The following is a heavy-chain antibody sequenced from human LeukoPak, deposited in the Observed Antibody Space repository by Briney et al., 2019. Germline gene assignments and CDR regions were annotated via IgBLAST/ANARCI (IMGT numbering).Heavy chain of an antibody. D-gene: IGHD4-17*01. J-gene: IGHJ4*02. Sequence: GGSLRLSCAASGFSFISYGMHWVRQAPGKGLEWVGVISDDGRNKKYADPVKGRFTISRDNSKDTLYLQMNSLRDEDTAAYYCAKRPSDYGDYVTYFDYWGQGTLVTVSS. V-gene: IGHV3-30*18. CDR2: ISDDGRNK. CDR3: AKRPSDYGDYVTYFDY. CDR1: GFSFISYG.